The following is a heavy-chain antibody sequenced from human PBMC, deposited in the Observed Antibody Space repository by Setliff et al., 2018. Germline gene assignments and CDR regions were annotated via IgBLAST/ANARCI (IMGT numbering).Heavy chain of an antibody. D-gene: IGHD1-26*01. CDR1: GGTFSSYD. Sequence: ASVKVSCKASGGTFSSYDINWVRQAPGQGLEWMGWIRVYDGYTDYAQKFQGRVTMTKDTSTSTAYMELRSLRPDDTAVYYCVRDLGQWALDFWGQGTLVTVSS. CDR3: VRDLGQWALDF. V-gene: IGHV1-18*01. CDR2: IRVYDGYT. J-gene: IGHJ4*02.